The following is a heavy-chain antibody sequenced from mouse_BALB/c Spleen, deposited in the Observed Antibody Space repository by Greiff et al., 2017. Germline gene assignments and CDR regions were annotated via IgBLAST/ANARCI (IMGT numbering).Heavy chain of an antibody. CDR3: ARHGGNYLYAMDY. J-gene: IGHJ4*01. CDR1: GFSLTSYG. CDR2: IWSDGST. D-gene: IGHD2-1*01. Sequence: QVQLQQSGPDLVAPSQSLSITCTVSGFSLTSYGVHWVRQPPGKGLEWLVVIWSDGSTTYNSALKSRLSISKDNSKSQVFLKMNSLQTDDTAMYYCARHGGNYLYAMDYWGQGTSVTVSS. V-gene: IGHV2-6-2*01.